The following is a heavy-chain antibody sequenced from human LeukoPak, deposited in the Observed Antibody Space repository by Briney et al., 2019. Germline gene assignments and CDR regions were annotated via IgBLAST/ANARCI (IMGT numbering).Heavy chain of an antibody. Sequence: GGSLRPSCAASGFTFSSYAMSWVRQAPGKGLEWVSAISGSGGSTYYADSVKGRFTISRDNAKNSLYLQMNSLRAEDTAVYYCTRDRDLGVGNWFDPWGQGTLFTVSS. CDR1: GFTFSSYA. D-gene: IGHD3-3*01. CDR3: TRDRDLGVGNWFDP. J-gene: IGHJ5*02. CDR2: ISGSGGST. V-gene: IGHV3-23*01.